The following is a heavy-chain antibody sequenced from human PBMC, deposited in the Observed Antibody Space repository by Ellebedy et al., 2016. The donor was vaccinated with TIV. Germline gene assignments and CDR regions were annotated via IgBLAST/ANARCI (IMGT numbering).Heavy chain of an antibody. CDR3: ARGYASPNY. V-gene: IGHV3-7*01. CDR2: IKQDGSEK. J-gene: IGHJ4*02. Sequence: GESLKSSCAASGFTFSSYWMSWVRQAPGKGLEWVANIKQDGSEKYYVDSVKGRFTISRDNAKNSLYLQMNSLRAEDTAVYYCARGYASPNYWGQGTLVTVSS. CDR1: GFTFSSYW. D-gene: IGHD2-8*01.